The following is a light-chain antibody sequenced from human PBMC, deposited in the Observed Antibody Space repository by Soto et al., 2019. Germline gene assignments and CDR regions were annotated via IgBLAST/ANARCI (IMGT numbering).Light chain of an antibody. CDR2: WSS. V-gene: IGKV4-1*01. CDR1: QSLYNSNNLNY. J-gene: IGKJ2*01. CDR3: QQYHRNPST. Sequence: DIVMTQSPDSLAVSLGERATINCKSSQSLYNSNNLNYLAWYQQKPGQPPKLLLYWSSTRESGVPDRFSGSGSGTDFTLTISSRQAADAAVYYCQQYHRNPSTLGQGTKLEIK.